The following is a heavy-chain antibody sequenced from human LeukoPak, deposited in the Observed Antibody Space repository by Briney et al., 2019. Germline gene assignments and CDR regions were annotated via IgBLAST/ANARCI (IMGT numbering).Heavy chain of an antibody. CDR2: IYSGGST. CDR1: GFTVSSNY. CDR3: AKVQDYVWGSYRSSQEYFQH. Sequence: GGSLRLSCAASGFTVSSNYMSWVRQAPGKGLEWVSVIYSGGSTYYADSVKGRFTISRDNSKNTLYLQMNNLRAEDTAVYYCAKVQDYVWGSYRSSQEYFQHWGQGTLVTVSS. V-gene: IGHV3-53*01. J-gene: IGHJ1*01. D-gene: IGHD3-16*02.